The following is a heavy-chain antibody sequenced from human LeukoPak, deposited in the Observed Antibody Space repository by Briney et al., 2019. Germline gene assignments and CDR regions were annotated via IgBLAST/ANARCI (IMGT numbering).Heavy chain of an antibody. V-gene: IGHV4-39*01. Sequence: SETLSLTCTVSGGSISSSSYYWSWIRQPPGKGLEWIGSINYSGNTYYNPSLKSRVTTSVDTSKNQFSLKLTSVTAADTAVYYCARMEDRSGFFDRWGQGTLVTVSS. CDR2: INYSGNT. D-gene: IGHD3-22*01. CDR3: ARMEDRSGFFDR. CDR1: GGSISSSSYY. J-gene: IGHJ4*02.